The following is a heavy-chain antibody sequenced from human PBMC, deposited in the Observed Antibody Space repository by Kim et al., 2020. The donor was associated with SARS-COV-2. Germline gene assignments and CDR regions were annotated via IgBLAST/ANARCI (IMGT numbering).Heavy chain of an antibody. V-gene: IGHV4-39*01. J-gene: IGHJ6*02. CDR3: ARRTTDYYYGMDV. Sequence: SETLSLTCTVSGGSISSSSYYWGWIRRPPGKGLEWIGSIYYSGSTYYNPSLKSRVTISVDTSKNQFSLKLSSVTAADTAVYYCARRTTDYYYGMDVWGQG. D-gene: IGHD4-17*01. CDR1: GGSISSSSYY. CDR2: IYYSGST.